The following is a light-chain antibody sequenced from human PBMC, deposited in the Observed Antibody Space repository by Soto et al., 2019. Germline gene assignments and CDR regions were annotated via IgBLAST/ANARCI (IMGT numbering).Light chain of an antibody. V-gene: IGLV1-44*01. CDR1: SSNIGSNT. Sequence: QSALTQPPSASGTPGQRVTISCSGSSSNIGSNTVNWYQQLPGTAPKLLIYSNNQRPSGVPDRFSGSKSGNSASLAISGLQAEDEADYYCNSYTTSNTRQIVFGTGTKVTVL. CDR2: SNN. CDR3: NSYTTSNTRQIV. J-gene: IGLJ1*01.